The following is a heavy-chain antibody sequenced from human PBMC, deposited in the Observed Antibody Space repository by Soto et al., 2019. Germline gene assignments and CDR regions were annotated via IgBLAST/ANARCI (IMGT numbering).Heavy chain of an antibody. CDR2: ISSNSATI. CDR3: VKDMKWGGRPTIHYFDA. D-gene: IGHD5-12*01. V-gene: IGHV3-9*02. J-gene: IGHJ4*02. CDR1: GFIADDYA. Sequence: EVQLVESGGGLVQPGRSLRLSCVASGFIADDYAMHWVRQAPGKGLEWVSGISSNSATINYADSVKGRFTISRDNAKNSLFLRMNSLRPEDTAFYYCVKDMKWGGRPTIHYFDAWGQGTLVTVSS.